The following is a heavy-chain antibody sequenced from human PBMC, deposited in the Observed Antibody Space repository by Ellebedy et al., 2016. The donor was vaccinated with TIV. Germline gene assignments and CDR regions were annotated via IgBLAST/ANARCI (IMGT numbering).Heavy chain of an antibody. J-gene: IGHJ3*02. CDR3: TKEAIAADGTWAFDI. Sequence: GESLKISCAASGFTFSSYDMHWVRQVTGKGLEWVSAIDTAGGTHYAGSVKGRFTISRENAKNSLYLQMNSLRAGDTAIYYCTKEAIAADGTWAFDIWGQGTMVTVSS. D-gene: IGHD6-13*01. CDR1: GFTFSSYD. V-gene: IGHV3-13*01. CDR2: IDTAGGT.